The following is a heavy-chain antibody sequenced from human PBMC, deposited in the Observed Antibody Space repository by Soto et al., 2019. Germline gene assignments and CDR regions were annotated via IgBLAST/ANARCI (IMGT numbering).Heavy chain of an antibody. CDR2: IYYSGST. CDR1: GGSISTSNW. V-gene: IGHV4-39*01. J-gene: IGHJ5*02. Sequence: SETLSLTCAVSGGSISTSNWWSWVRQPPGKGLEWIGSIYYSGSTYYNPSLKSRVTVSVDTSRNQFSLKLSSVTAAGTAVYYCARQSASYSIWFDPWGQGTLVTVSS. D-gene: IGHD1-26*01. CDR3: ARQSASYSIWFDP.